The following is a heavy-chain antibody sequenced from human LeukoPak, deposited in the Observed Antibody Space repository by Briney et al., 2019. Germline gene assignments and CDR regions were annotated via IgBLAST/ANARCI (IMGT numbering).Heavy chain of an antibody. CDR3: AKATRWAGVGARRYYFDY. Sequence: GGSPRLSCAASGFTFSSYAMSWVRQAPGKGLEWVSAISGSGGSTYYADSVKGRFTISRDNSKNTLYLQMNSLRAEDTAVYYCAKATRWAGVGARRYYFDYWGQGTLVTVSS. V-gene: IGHV3-23*01. CDR2: ISGSGGST. CDR1: GFTFSSYA. D-gene: IGHD1-26*01. J-gene: IGHJ4*02.